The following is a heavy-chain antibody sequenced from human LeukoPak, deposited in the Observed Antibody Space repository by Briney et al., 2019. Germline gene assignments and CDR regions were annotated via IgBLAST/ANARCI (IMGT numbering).Heavy chain of an antibody. CDR1: GFTFSDYY. V-gene: IGHV3-11*06. CDR2: ISSSSSHT. CDR3: ARGDYYGSGSYYKFDY. D-gene: IGHD3-10*01. Sequence: KPGGSLRLSCAASGFTFSDYYMSWIRQAPGKGLEWVSYISSSSSHTNYADSVKGRFTISRDNAKNSLYLQMNSLRAEDTAVYYCARGDYYGSGSYYKFDYWGQGTLVTVSS. J-gene: IGHJ4*02.